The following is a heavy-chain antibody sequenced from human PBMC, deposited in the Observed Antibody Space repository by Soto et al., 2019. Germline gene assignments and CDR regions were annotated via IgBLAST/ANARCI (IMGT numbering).Heavy chain of an antibody. CDR1: GGSISSGDYY. J-gene: IGHJ6*04. CDR3: ARDEIYNGMAA. Sequence: QVQLQESGPGLVKPSQTLSLTCTVSGGSISSGDYYWSWIRQPPGKGLEWIGYIYYSGSTYYNPSLKSRLTISVDTSKNQSSLKLSSVTAADPAVYYCARDEIYNGMAAWGKGTTATVSS. V-gene: IGHV4-30-4*01. CDR2: IYYSGST.